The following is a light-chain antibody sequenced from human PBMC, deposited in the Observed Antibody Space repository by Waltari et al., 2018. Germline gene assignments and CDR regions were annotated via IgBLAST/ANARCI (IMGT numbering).Light chain of an antibody. CDR2: KAS. CDR3: QLFNRDSRT. Sequence: DIQLTQSPSPLSASVGDRVTITCRASQSISIWLAWFQQKPGKAPKLLMYKASTLVDGVPSRFSGSGSETEFTLTISSLQPDDFATYYCQLFNRDSRTFGQGP. J-gene: IGKJ1*01. V-gene: IGKV1-5*03. CDR1: QSISIW.